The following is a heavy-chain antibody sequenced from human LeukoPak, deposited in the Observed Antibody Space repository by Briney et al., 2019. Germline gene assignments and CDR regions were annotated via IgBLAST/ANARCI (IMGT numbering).Heavy chain of an antibody. CDR2: IYSGGST. CDR3: ARDRVVCCSSTSCYEGPDAFDI. V-gene: IGHV3-53*01. J-gene: IGHJ3*02. Sequence: PGGSLRLSCAASGFPVSSNYMSWVRQAPGKGLEWVSVIYSGGSTYYADSVKGRFTISRDNSKNTLYLRMNSLRAEDTAVYYCARDRVVCCSSTSCYEGPDAFDIWGQGTMVTVSS. D-gene: IGHD2-2*01. CDR1: GFPVSSNY.